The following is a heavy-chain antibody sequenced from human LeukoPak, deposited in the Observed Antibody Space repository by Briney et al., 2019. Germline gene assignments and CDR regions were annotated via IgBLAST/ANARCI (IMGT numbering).Heavy chain of an antibody. J-gene: IGHJ4*02. CDR3: AKGGVVGTRYYFDS. Sequence: GGSLRLSCAASAFTFSSYSMHWVSQAQGKGLEWVANTKEDGSGSSYVDSVKGRFTMSRDNAKISLYLQMNSLRAEDTAVYYCAKGGVVGTRYYFDSWGQGTLVTVSS. CDR1: AFTFSSYS. D-gene: IGHD2-15*01. V-gene: IGHV3-7*01. CDR2: TKEDGSGS.